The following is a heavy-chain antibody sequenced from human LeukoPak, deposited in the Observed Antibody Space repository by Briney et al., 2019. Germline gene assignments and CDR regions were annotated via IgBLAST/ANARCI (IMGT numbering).Heavy chain of an antibody. V-gene: IGHV4-59*01. CDR3: ARGADCSSTSCYGPWFDP. J-gene: IGHJ5*02. CDR1: APSISNNY. Sequence: SETLSLTCTVSAPSISNNYWSWIRQPPGKGLEWIVYIYYNGRTNYNPSLKSRVTISLATSKNQFSLKLSSVTAADTAVYYCARGADCSSTSCYGPWFDPWGQGSLVTVSS. CDR2: IYYNGRT. D-gene: IGHD2-2*01.